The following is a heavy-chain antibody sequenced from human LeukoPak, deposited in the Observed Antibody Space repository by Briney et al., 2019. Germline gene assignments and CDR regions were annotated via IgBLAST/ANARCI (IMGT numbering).Heavy chain of an antibody. CDR1: GGSISSGGYY. D-gene: IGHD2-2*01. Sequence: PSETLSLTCTVSGGSISSGGYYWSWIRQHPGKGLEWIGYIYYSGSTYYNPSLKSRVTISVDTSKNQFSLKLSSVTAADTTVYYCARVSRTEIYAFDIWGQGTMVTVSS. CDR2: IYYSGST. CDR3: ARVSRTEIYAFDI. J-gene: IGHJ3*02. V-gene: IGHV4-31*03.